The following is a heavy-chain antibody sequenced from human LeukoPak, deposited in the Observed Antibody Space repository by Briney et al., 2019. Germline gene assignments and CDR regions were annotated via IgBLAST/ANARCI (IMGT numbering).Heavy chain of an antibody. CDR1: GASISSYY. CDR2: IYYSGIT. D-gene: IGHD2-15*01. CDR3: ARTMEGYCSGGSCYQYSYYMDV. V-gene: IGHV4-59*01. Sequence: SETLSLTCTVSGASISSYYWSWIRQPPGKGLEWIGYIYYSGITNYNPSLKSRVTISVDTSKNQFSLKLTSVTAADTAVYYCARTMEGYCSGGSCYQYSYYMDVWGKGTTVTVSS. J-gene: IGHJ6*03.